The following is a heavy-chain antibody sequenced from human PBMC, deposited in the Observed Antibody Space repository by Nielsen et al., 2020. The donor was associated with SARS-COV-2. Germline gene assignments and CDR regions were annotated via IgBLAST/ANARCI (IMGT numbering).Heavy chain of an antibody. CDR1: GFTFSSYG. Sequence: GGSLRLSCAASGFTFSSYGMHWVRQAPGKGLEWVAVIWYDGSNKYYADSVKGRFTISRDNSKNTLYLQMNSLRAEDTAVYYCAKDPLDYYGSGSSNWGQGTLVTVSS. V-gene: IGHV3-33*06. CDR3: AKDPLDYYGSGSSN. CDR2: IWYDGSNK. J-gene: IGHJ4*02. D-gene: IGHD3-10*01.